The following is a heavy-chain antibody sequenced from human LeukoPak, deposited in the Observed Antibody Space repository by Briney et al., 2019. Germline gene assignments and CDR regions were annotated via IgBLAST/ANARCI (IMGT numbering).Heavy chain of an antibody. J-gene: IGHJ4*02. CDR2: ISYDGSNK. CDR1: GFTFSSYG. D-gene: IGHD1-26*01. CDR3: AKRGATNFYFDY. V-gene: IGHV3-30*18. Sequence: QPGGSLRLPCAASGFTFSSYGMHWVRQAPGKGLEWVAVISYDGSNKYYADSVKGRFTISRDNSKNTLYLQMNSLRAEDTAVYYCAKRGATNFYFDYWGQGTLVTVSS.